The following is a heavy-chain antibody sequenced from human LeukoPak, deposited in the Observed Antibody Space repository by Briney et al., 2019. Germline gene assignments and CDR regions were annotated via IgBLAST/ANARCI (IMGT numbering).Heavy chain of an antibody. D-gene: IGHD2-8*01. CDR1: GGSISSSSHY. Sequence: SETLSLTCIVSGGSISSSSHYWGWIRQSPGKGLEWIGSIYYSGTTHNNPTLKSRVTISVDTSKNQFSLKLNSVTAADTAVYYCARDEMGDVWGQGTTVTVSS. J-gene: IGHJ6*02. CDR2: IYYSGTT. V-gene: IGHV4-39*07. CDR3: ARDEMGDV.